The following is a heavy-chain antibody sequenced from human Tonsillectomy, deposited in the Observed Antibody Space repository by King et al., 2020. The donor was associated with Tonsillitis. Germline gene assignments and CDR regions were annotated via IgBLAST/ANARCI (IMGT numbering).Heavy chain of an antibody. Sequence: QLQESGPGLVKPSETVSLTCTVSGGSISSSDSFWGWIRQPPGKGLEWIGIVFYNGGTYFNPSLKSRVSISVDTSKEQFYLNLSSVTAADTAVYYCARQSLIEVGITTNAFDIWGQGTMVTVSS. J-gene: IGHJ3*02. CDR1: GGSISSSDSF. CDR2: VFYNGGT. D-gene: IGHD3-22*01. CDR3: ARQSLIEVGITTNAFDI. V-gene: IGHV4-39*01.